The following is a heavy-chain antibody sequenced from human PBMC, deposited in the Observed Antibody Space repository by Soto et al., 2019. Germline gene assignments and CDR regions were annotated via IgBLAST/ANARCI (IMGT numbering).Heavy chain of an antibody. CDR1: GGSISSYY. V-gene: IGHV4-59*01. D-gene: IGHD2-15*01. Sequence: SETLSLTCTVSGGSISSYYWSWIRQPPGKGLEWIGYIYYSGSTNYNPSLKSRVTISVDTSKNQFSLKLSSVTAADTAVYYCARSHGVGGVDYWGQGTLVTVSS. CDR2: IYYSGST. CDR3: ARSHGVGGVDY. J-gene: IGHJ4*02.